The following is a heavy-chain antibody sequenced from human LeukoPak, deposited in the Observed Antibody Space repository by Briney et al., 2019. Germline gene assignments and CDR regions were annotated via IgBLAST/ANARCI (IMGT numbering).Heavy chain of an antibody. Sequence: GGSLRLSCAASGFTLSSYSMNWVRQAPGKGLEWVSSISSSSSYIYYADSVKGRFTISRDNAKNSLYLQMNSLRAEDTAVYYCARATEYCTNGVCYARRNDWFDPWGQGTLVTVSS. CDR3: ARATEYCTNGVCYARRNDWFDP. CDR2: ISSSSSYI. D-gene: IGHD2-8*01. J-gene: IGHJ5*02. CDR1: GFTLSSYS. V-gene: IGHV3-21*01.